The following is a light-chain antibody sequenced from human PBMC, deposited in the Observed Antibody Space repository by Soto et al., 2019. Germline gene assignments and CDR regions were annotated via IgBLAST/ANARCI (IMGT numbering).Light chain of an antibody. J-gene: IGKJ3*01. CDR2: GAS. V-gene: IGKV3-20*01. CDR3: QQYDSSLIFT. Sequence: EIVLTQSPGTLSLSPGERATLSCRASQSVSSSYLAWYQQKPGQAPRLLIYGASSRATGIPDRFSGSGSGTDFTLTISRLEPEDFVVYYCQQYDSSLIFTFGPGTKVDIK. CDR1: QSVSSSY.